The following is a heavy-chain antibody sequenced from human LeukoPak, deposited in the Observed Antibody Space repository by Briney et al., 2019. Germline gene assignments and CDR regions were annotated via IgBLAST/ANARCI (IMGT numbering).Heavy chain of an antibody. Sequence: SETLSLTCTVSGGSISSGSYYWSWIRQPAGKGLEWIGRIYTSGSTNYNPSLKSRVTISVDTSKNQFSLKLSSVTAADTAVYYCARGPYCSSTSCYEDAFDIWGQGTMVAVSS. D-gene: IGHD2-2*01. CDR1: GGSISSGSYY. CDR3: ARGPYCSSTSCYEDAFDI. V-gene: IGHV4-61*02. CDR2: IYTSGST. J-gene: IGHJ3*02.